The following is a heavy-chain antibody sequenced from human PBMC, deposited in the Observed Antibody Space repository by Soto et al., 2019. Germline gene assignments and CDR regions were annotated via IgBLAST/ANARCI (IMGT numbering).Heavy chain of an antibody. CDR3: ARLDGWLRYIYYFDY. Sequence: KPSGTLALTCTVPDGSISRSSYYWGWIRQPPGKGLEWIGSIYYSGSTYYNPSLKSRVTISVDTSKNQFSLKLSSVTAADTAVYYCARLDGWLRYIYYFDYWGQGTLVTVSS. CDR1: DGSISRSSYY. CDR2: IYYSGST. D-gene: IGHD5-12*01. J-gene: IGHJ4*02. V-gene: IGHV4-39*01.